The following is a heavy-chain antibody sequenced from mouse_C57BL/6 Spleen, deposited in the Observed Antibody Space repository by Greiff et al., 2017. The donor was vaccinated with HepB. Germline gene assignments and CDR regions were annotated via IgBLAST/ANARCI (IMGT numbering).Heavy chain of an antibody. CDR3: AREAGYAMDY. J-gene: IGHJ4*01. CDR2: ISYDGSN. CDR1: GYSITSGYY. V-gene: IGHV3-6*01. Sequence: VQLKESGPGLVKPSQSLSLTCSVPGYSITSGYYWNWIRQFPGNKLEWMGYISYDGSNNYNPSLKNRISITRDTSKNQFFLKLNSVTTEDTATYYCAREAGYAMDYWGQGTSVTVSS. D-gene: IGHD3-3*01.